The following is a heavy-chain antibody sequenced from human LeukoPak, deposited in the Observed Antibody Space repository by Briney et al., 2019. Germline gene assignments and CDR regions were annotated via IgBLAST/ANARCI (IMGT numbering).Heavy chain of an antibody. Sequence: ASVKVSCKASGGTFSSYTISWVRQAPGQGLEWMGRIIPILGIANYAQKFQGRVTITADKSTSTAYMELGSLRSEDTAVYYCATPEGNSGWYNRVGLDYWGQGTLDTVSS. CDR1: GGTFSSYT. J-gene: IGHJ4*02. D-gene: IGHD6-19*01. CDR2: IIPILGIA. CDR3: ATPEGNSGWYNRVGLDY. V-gene: IGHV1-69*02.